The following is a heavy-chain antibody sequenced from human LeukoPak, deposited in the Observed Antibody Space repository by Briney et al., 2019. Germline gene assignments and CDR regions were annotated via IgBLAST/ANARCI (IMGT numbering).Heavy chain of an antibody. CDR2: IWYDGSNK. CDR3: ARDQRPGWGEYFQH. J-gene: IGHJ1*01. Sequence: GSLRLSCAASEFTFSSYGMHWVRQAPGKGLEWVAVIWYDGSNKYYADSVKGRFTTSRDNSKNTVYLQMNSLRVEDTAVYYCARDQRPGWGEYFQHWGQGTLVTVSS. V-gene: IGHV3-33*01. D-gene: IGHD3-16*01. CDR1: EFTFSSYG.